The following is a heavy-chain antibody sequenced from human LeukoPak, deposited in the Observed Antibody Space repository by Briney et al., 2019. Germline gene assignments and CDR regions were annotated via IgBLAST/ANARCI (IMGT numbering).Heavy chain of an antibody. CDR2: IYTSGST. J-gene: IGHJ3*02. V-gene: IGHV4-4*09. D-gene: IGHD6-13*01. CDR3: ARHHPAAAGYDAFDI. CDR1: GGSIGSYY. Sequence: SETLSLTCTVSGGSIGSYYWSWIRQPPGKGLEWIGYIYTSGSTNYNPSLKSRVTISVDTSKNQFSLKLSSVTAADTAVYYCARHHPAAAGYDAFDIWGQGTMVTVSS.